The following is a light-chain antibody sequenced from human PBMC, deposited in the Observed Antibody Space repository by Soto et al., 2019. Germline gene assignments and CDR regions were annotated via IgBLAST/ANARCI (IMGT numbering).Light chain of an antibody. J-gene: IGKJ1*01. V-gene: IGKV3-20*01. CDR3: QQYGGSPRT. Sequence: ELVLTHSPATQYLSSAPRPTLSCXXSQSVSSSYLDWSQQHTGKAPRLIINGASSRATGIPDRFSGSGSGTDFTLTISRLEPEDFALYYCQQYGGSPRTFGQGTKVDI. CDR1: QSVSSSY. CDR2: GAS.